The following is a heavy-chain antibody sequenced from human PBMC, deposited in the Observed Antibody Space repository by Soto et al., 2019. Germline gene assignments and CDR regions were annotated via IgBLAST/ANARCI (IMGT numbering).Heavy chain of an antibody. CDR1: GGPSSSYY. CDR3: ARARRGQLGTSFDY. CDR2: IYYSGST. V-gene: IGHV4-59*01. J-gene: IGHJ4*02. D-gene: IGHD6-6*01. Sequence: SQTLPLSCTVSGGPSSSYYCSCIRQPPGKGLEWIGYIYYSGSTNYNPSLKSRVTISVDTSKNQFSLKLSSVTAADTAVYYCARARRGQLGTSFDYWGQGTLVTVS.